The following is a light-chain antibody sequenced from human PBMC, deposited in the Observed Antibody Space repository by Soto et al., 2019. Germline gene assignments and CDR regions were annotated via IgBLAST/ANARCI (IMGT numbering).Light chain of an antibody. CDR1: QSITNW. Sequence: DIQMTQSPSTLSASVGDRLSITCRASQSITNWLAWYQQKPGKAPKLLIYKASSLQSEVPSRFSGSASGPEFTLTISSRQPDDFATYYCQQYHSYPFTFGPGTKV. V-gene: IGKV1-5*03. CDR2: KAS. CDR3: QQYHSYPFT. J-gene: IGKJ3*01.